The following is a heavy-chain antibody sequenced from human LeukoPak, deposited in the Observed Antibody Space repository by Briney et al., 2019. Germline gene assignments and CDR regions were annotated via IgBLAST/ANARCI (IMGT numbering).Heavy chain of an antibody. CDR1: GGSISNTDH. CDR2: MYHDGYT. CDR3: ARSRGAVAGWSFDI. J-gene: IGHJ3*02. D-gene: IGHD6-19*01. V-gene: IGHV4-4*02. Sequence: SETLSLTCAVSGGSISNTDHWNWVRQPPGTGLEWIGEMYHDGYTNYDPSLKSRVTMSVDKSKNHFSLKLTSVTAADTAVYYCARSRGAVAGWSFDIWGQGTVVTVSS.